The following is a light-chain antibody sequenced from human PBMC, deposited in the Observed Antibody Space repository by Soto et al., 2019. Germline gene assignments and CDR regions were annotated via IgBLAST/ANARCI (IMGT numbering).Light chain of an antibody. CDR3: QVWDSSGDHPGKV. J-gene: IGLJ2*01. Sequence: SYELTQPPSVSVAPGQTASITCGGNNIRSKSVHWYHQKPGQAPVLVVYDGSDRPSGIPERFSGSKSENTATLTISSVEAGDEADYYCQVWDSSGDHPGKVFGGGTKLTVL. V-gene: IGLV3-21*02. CDR2: DGS. CDR1: NIRSKS.